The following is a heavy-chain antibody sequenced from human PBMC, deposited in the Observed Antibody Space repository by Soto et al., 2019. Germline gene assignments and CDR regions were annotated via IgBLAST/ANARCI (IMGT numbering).Heavy chain of an antibody. D-gene: IGHD3-3*01. CDR1: GFTFSSYA. J-gene: IGHJ6*02. CDR3: ATGKRTTKYYDFWSGLYYYGMDV. Sequence: GGSLRLSCAASGFTFSSYAMSWVRQAPGKGLEWVSAISGSGGSTYYADSVKGRFTISRDNSKNTLYLQMNSLRAEDTAVYYCATGKRTTKYYDFWSGLYYYGMDVWGQGTTVTVSS. CDR2: ISGSGGST. V-gene: IGHV3-23*01.